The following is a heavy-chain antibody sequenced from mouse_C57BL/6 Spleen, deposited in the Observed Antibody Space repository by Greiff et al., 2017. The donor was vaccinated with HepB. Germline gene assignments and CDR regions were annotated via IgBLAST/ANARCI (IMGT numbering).Heavy chain of an antibody. D-gene: IGHD1-1*01. CDR2: IDPSDSET. J-gene: IGHJ3*01. CDR1: GYTFTSYW. Sequence: VQLQQPGAELVRPGSSVKLSCKASGYTFTSYWMHWVKQRPIQGLEWIGNIDPSDSETHYNQKFKDKATLTVDKSSSTPYMQLSGLTSEDSAVYCCTVLRFAYWGQGALVTVSA. CDR3: TVLRFAY. V-gene: IGHV1-52*01.